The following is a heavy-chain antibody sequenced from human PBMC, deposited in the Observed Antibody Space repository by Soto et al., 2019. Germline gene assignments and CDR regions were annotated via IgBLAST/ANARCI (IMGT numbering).Heavy chain of an antibody. CDR1: GFTFSSYS. V-gene: IGHV3-21*01. Sequence: GGSLRLSCAASGFTFSSYSMNWVRQAPGKGLEWVSSVSRSSDYIYYADSVKGRFTISRDNAKNSLFLQMNSLRAEDTAVYYCARDVELGTVYSFAYWGQGSLVTVYS. D-gene: IGHD1-26*01. J-gene: IGHJ4*02. CDR3: ARDVELGTVYSFAY. CDR2: VSRSSDYI.